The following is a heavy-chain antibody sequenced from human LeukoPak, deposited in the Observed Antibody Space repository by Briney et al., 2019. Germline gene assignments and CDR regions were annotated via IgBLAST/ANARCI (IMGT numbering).Heavy chain of an antibody. D-gene: IGHD1-26*01. CDR2: ISGIVGST. CDR3: VRRRTGGSSKFPWDY. CDR1: GFTFSSYA. V-gene: IGHV3-23*01. Sequence: GGSLGLSCAASGFTFSSYAISWVRQAPGKGLEWVSDISGIVGSTYYGDSVKGRFTSSRDNSMKTMYLQMNSLRAEDTAVYYCVRRRTGGSSKFPWDYWGQGTLATVSS. J-gene: IGHJ4*02.